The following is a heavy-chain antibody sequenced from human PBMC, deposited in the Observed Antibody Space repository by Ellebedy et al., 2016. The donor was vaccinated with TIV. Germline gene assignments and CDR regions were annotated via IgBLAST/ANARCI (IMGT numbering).Heavy chain of an antibody. CDR2: IYYSGST. D-gene: IGHD3-10*01. CDR1: GGSISSYY. J-gene: IGHJ6*03. CDR3: ARGPHYGSGSGGFDPPVRKYYMDV. V-gene: IGHV4-59*12. Sequence: SETLSLTXTVSGGSISSYYWSWIRQPPGKGLEWIGYIYYSGSTNYNPSLKSRVTISVDTSKNQFSLKLSSVTAADTAVYYCARGPHYGSGSGGFDPPVRKYYMDVWGKGTTVTVSS.